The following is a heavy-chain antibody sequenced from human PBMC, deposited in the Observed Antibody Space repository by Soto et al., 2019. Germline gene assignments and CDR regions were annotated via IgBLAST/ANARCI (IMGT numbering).Heavy chain of an antibody. D-gene: IGHD2-2*01. J-gene: IGHJ6*02. CDR1: GGTFSSYA. Sequence: QVQLVQSGAEVKKPGSSVKVSCKASGGTFSSYAISWVRQAPGQGLEWMGGIIPIFGTANYAQKFQGRVMITADESTRTAYRELSSLRSEDTAVYYCARHVPAAGYDYGMDVWGQGTTVTVSS. CDR2: IIPIFGTA. CDR3: ARHVPAAGYDYGMDV. V-gene: IGHV1-69*12.